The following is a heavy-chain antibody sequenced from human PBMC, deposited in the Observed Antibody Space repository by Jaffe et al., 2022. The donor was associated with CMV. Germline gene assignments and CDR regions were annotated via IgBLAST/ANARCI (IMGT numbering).Heavy chain of an antibody. D-gene: IGHD5-18*01. CDR1: GFTFSSYS. Sequence: EVQLVESGGGLVKPGGSLRLSCAASGFTFSSYSMNWVRQAPGKGLEWVSSISSSSSYIYYADSVKGRFTISRDNAKNSLYLQMNSLRAEDTAVYYCARDQSKSQRHSYGYVDYYYYGMDVWGQGTTVTVSS. J-gene: IGHJ6*02. CDR2: ISSSSSYI. CDR3: ARDQSKSQRHSYGYVDYYYYGMDV. V-gene: IGHV3-21*01.